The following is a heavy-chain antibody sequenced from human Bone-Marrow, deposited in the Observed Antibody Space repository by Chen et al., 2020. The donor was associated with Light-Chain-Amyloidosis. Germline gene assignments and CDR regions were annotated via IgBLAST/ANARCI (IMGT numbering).Heavy chain of an antibody. D-gene: IGHD6-25*01. CDR3: TRHPGHSSADYYYYGMDV. J-gene: IGHJ6*02. V-gene: IGHV3-73*01. Sequence: EVQLVESGGGLVQPGGSLKLSCAASGFTFSGSAMHWVRQASGKGLEWVGRIRSKANSYATAYAASVKGRFTISRDDSKNTAYLQMNSLKTEDTAVYYCTRHPGHSSADYYYYGMDVWGQGTTVTVSS. CDR2: IRSKANSYAT. CDR1: GFTFSGSA.